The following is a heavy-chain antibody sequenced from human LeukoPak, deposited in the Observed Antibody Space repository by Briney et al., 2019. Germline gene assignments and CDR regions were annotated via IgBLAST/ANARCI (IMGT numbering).Heavy chain of an antibody. CDR1: GFTFGTYW. D-gene: IGHD2-21*01. V-gene: IGHV3-7*04. J-gene: IGHJ4*02. CDR2: INQDGGEK. Sequence: PGGSLRLSCAGSGFTFGTYWMSWVRQAPGKGLEWVANINQDGGEKHYVDSVKGRFTISRDNAKDSLDLQLNSLRGEDTAVYYCARMYCGGGKCYLSYFDYWGQGTVVTVSS. CDR3: ARMYCGGGKCYLSYFDY.